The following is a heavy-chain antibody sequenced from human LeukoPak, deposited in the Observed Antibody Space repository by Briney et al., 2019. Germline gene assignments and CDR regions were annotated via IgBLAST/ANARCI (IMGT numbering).Heavy chain of an antibody. J-gene: IGHJ4*02. CDR1: GGAFSGYY. V-gene: IGHV4-34*01. CDR3: AGGRRDYSNYWTYFDY. CDR2: INHSGST. Sequence: SETLSLTCAVYGGAFSGYYWSWIRQPPGKGLEWIGEINHSGSTNYNPSLKSRVTISVDTSKNQFSLKLSSVTAADTAVYYCAGGRRDYSNYWTYFDYWGQGTLVTVSS. D-gene: IGHD4-11*01.